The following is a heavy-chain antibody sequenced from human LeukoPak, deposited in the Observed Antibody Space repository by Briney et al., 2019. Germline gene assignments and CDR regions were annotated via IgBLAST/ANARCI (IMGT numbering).Heavy chain of an antibody. D-gene: IGHD3-22*01. V-gene: IGHV1-2*02. CDR1: GYTFTGYY. CDR3: ARDYYDSSGYYQGWFDP. CDR2: INPNSGGT. J-gene: IGHJ5*02. Sequence: GASVKVSCKASGYTFTGYYMHWVRQAPGQGLEWMGWINPNSGGTNYAQKFQGRVTMTRDTSISTAYMELSRLRSDDTAVYYCARDYYDSSGYYQGWFDPWGQGTLVTVSS.